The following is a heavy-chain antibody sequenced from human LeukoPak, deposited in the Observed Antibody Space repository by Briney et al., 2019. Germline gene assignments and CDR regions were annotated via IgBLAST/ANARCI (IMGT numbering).Heavy chain of an antibody. CDR2: INPNSGGT. J-gene: IGHJ4*02. D-gene: IGHD3-10*01. CDR3: ARGPPFGELDY. Sequence: ASVKVSCKASGYTFTDYHMHWVRQAPGQGLEWMGWINPNSGGTNYAQKFQGRVTMTRDTSISTAYMKLSRLRSDDTAVYYCARGPPFGELDYWGQGTLVTVSS. CDR1: GYTFTDYH. V-gene: IGHV1-2*02.